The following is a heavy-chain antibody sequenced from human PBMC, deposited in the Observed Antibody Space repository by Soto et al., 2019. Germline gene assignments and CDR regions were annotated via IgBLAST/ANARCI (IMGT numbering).Heavy chain of an antibody. D-gene: IGHD5-12*01. CDR3: ARGGLRGQGWFDP. V-gene: IGHV4-30-4*01. Sequence: QVQLQESGSGLVKPSQTLSLTCTVSGGSISSGDYYWSWIRQPPGKGLEWIGYIYYSGSTYYNPSLKSRVTISVDTSKNQFSLKLSSVTAADTAVYYCARGGLRGQGWFDPWGQGTLVTVSS. CDR2: IYYSGST. J-gene: IGHJ5*02. CDR1: GGSISSGDYY.